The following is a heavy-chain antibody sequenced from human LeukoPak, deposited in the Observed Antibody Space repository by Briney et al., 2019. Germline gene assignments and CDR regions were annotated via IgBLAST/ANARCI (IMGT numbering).Heavy chain of an antibody. CDR1: GGSFSGYY. J-gene: IGHJ3*02. Sequence: PSETLSLTCAVYGGSFSGYYWSWIRQPPGKGLEWIGEINHSGSTYYNPSLKSRVTISVDRSKNQFSLKLSSVTAADTAVYYCARGGKLTVDAFDIWGQGTMVTVSS. V-gene: IGHV4-34*01. D-gene: IGHD1-1*01. CDR2: INHSGST. CDR3: ARGGKLTVDAFDI.